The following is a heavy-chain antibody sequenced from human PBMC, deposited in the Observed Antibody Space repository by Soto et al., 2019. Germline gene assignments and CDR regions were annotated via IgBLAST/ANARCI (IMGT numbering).Heavy chain of an antibody. J-gene: IGHJ6*02. D-gene: IGHD2-15*01. CDR3: ARDRVVVAATNYYYYYGMDV. Sequence: SPTLSLPCAISGDSVSSNSAAWNWIRPSPSRGLEWLGRTYYRSKWYNDYAVSVKSRITINPDTSKNQFSLQLNSVTPEDTAVYYCARDRVVVAATNYYYYYGMDVWGQGTTVTVSS. CDR1: GDSVSSNSAA. V-gene: IGHV6-1*01. CDR2: TYYRSKWYN.